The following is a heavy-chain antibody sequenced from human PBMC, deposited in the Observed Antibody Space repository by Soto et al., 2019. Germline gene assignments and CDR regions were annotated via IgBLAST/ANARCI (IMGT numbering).Heavy chain of an antibody. CDR3: ARVEGGYYDILTGFDP. V-gene: IGHV1-3*01. Sequence: ASVKVSCKASGYTFTSYAMHWVRQAPGQRLEWMGWINAGNGNTKYSQKFQGRVTITRDTSASTAYMELSSLRSEDTAVYYCARVEGGYYDILTGFDPWGQGTLVTVSS. CDR1: GYTFTSYA. D-gene: IGHD3-9*01. CDR2: INAGNGNT. J-gene: IGHJ5*02.